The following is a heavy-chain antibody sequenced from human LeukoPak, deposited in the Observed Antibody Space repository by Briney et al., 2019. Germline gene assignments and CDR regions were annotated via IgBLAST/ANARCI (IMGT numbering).Heavy chain of an antibody. V-gene: IGHV1-2*02. D-gene: IGHD3-10*01. Sequence: ASVKVSCKASGYTFTGYYMHWVRQAPGQGLEWMGWINPNSGGTNYAQKFQGRVTMTRDTSISTAYMGLSSLRSEDTAVYYCARSGFGSGISFDHWGQGTLVTVSS. J-gene: IGHJ5*02. CDR1: GYTFTGYY. CDR3: ARSGFGSGISFDH. CDR2: INPNSGGT.